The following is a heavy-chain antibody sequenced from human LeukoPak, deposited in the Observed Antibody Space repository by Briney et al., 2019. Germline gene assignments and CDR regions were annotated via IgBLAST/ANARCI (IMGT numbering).Heavy chain of an antibody. CDR2: IGRGGGIK. V-gene: IGHV3-48*03. CDR1: GFTSSDYE. Sequence: GGSLRLSCAASGFTSSDYEMNWVRQAPGKGLEWVSYIGRGGGIKYYADSVKGRFTISRDNAKNSLYLQMNRLRAEDTAVYYCARDLFSGSYYEDFWGQGTLVTVSS. J-gene: IGHJ4*02. D-gene: IGHD1-26*01. CDR3: ARDLFSGSYYEDF.